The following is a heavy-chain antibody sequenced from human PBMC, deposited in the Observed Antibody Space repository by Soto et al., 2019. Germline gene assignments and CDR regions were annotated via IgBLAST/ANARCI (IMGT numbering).Heavy chain of an antibody. CDR2: INHSGST. CDR3: ARLAVDY. J-gene: IGHJ4*02. D-gene: IGHD2-21*01. CDR1: GGSFSGYY. Sequence: SETLSLTCAVYGGSFSGYYWSWIRQPPGKGLEWIGEINHSGSTNYNPSLKSRVTISVDTSKNQFSLKLSSVTAADTAVYYCARLAVDYWGQGTLVTVSS. V-gene: IGHV4-34*01.